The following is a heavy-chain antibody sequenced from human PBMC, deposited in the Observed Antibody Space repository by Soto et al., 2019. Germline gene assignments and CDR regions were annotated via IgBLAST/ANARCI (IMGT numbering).Heavy chain of an antibody. V-gene: IGHV3-30*04. CDR3: ARDVESGSSQYYYYFYGMDV. CDR2: ISYDGRNK. J-gene: IGHJ6*02. CDR1: RFVSGPYV. D-gene: IGHD1-26*01. Sequence: GGSLRLSXAASRFVSGPYVMHWVRQAPGKGLEWVAVISYDGRNKNYADSVKGRFTISRDNSKNTLYLQMDSLRTEDTALYYCARDVESGSSQYYYYFYGMDVWGQGTTVTVSS.